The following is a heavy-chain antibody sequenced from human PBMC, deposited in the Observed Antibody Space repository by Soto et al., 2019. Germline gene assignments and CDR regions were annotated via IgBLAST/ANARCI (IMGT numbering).Heavy chain of an antibody. V-gene: IGHV3-23*01. Sequence: EVQLLESGGGLVQPGGSLRLSCAASTFTFSTYAMTWVRQAPGGGLEWVASIFGSGDRTFYADSLRGRFTVSRDNSKHTLYLQMNSLRAEDTAIYYCTRDPNGDYIGAFDFWDQGTMVTVSS. CDR2: IFGSGDRT. CDR3: TRDPNGDYIGAFDF. J-gene: IGHJ3*01. CDR1: TFTFSTYA. D-gene: IGHD4-17*01.